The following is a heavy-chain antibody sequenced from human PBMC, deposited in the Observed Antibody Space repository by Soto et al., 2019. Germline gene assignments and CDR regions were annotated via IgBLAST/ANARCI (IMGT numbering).Heavy chain of an antibody. CDR2: IIPIFGTA. J-gene: IGHJ6*02. CDR1: GGTFSSYA. D-gene: IGHD3-16*01. CDR3: ARDGGVNGDYVLGNGMDV. Sequence: QVQLVQSGAEVKKPGSSVKVSCKASGGTFSSYAISWVRQAPGQGLEWMGGIIPIFGTANYAQKFQGRVTITADESMSTAYMELSNLRSEDTAVYYCARDGGVNGDYVLGNGMDVWGQGTTVTVSS. V-gene: IGHV1-69*01.